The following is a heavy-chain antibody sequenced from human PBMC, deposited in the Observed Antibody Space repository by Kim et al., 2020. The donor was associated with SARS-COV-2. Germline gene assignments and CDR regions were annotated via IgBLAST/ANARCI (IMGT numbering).Heavy chain of an antibody. Sequence: YYADSVKGRFTISRDNAQNSLYLQMNSLRAEDTAVYYCARGSVTTRWFDPWGQGTLVTVSS. J-gene: IGHJ5*02. CDR3: ARGSVTTRWFDP. D-gene: IGHD4-17*01. V-gene: IGHV3-21*01.